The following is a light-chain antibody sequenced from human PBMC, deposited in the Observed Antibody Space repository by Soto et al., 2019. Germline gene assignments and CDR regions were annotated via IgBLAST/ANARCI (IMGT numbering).Light chain of an antibody. CDR2: DVS. CDR3: HSYTTSSTLV. Sequence: QSVLTQPASLSASPGQSITISCPGNSSDVGTYKYVSWYQQHPGKASKLMIYDVSNRPSGDSNRFSGSKSGNTASLTISGLQAEAEADDYCHSYTTSSTLVFGTGTKVTV. V-gene: IGLV2-14*03. J-gene: IGLJ1*01. CDR1: SSDVGTYKY.